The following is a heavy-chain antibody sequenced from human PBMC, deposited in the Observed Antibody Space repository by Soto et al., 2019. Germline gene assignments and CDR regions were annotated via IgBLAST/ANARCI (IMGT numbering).Heavy chain of an antibody. J-gene: IGHJ6*02. CDR3: AKAGGLRPPIRDYYYYGMDV. CDR1: GFTFSSYA. Sequence: HPGGSLRLSCAASGFTFSSYAMSWVRQAPGKWLEWVSAISGSGGSTYYADSVKGRFTISRDNSKNTLYLQMNSLRAEDTAVYYCAKAGGLRPPIRDYYYYGMDVWGQGTTVTVSS. CDR2: ISGSGGST. V-gene: IGHV3-23*01. D-gene: IGHD4-17*01.